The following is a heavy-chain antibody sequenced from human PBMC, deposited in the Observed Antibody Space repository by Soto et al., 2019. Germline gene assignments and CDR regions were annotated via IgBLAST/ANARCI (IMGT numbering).Heavy chain of an antibody. V-gene: IGHV1-69*01. CDR1: GGTFSSYA. CDR3: AREVTDQLREVSFDY. J-gene: IGHJ4*02. D-gene: IGHD2-2*01. Sequence: QVQLVQSGAEVKKPGSSVKVSCKASGGTFSSYAISWVRQAPGQGLEWMGGIIPIFGTANYAQKFQGRVTITADESTSKAYLELSSLRSEDTAVYYCAREVTDQLREVSFDYWGQGTLVTVSS. CDR2: IIPIFGTA.